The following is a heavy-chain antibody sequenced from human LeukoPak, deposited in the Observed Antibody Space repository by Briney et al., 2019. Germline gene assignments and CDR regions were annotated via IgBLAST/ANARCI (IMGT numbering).Heavy chain of an antibody. V-gene: IGHV4-59*08. CDR2: IYYSGST. CDR3: ARLAITIFGVVTHWYFDL. CDR1: GGSISSYY. D-gene: IGHD3-3*01. J-gene: IGHJ2*01. Sequence: PSETLSLTCTVSGGSISSYYWSWIRQPPGKGLEWIGYIYYSGSTNYNPSLKSRVTISVDTSKNQFSLKLSSVTAADTAVYYCARLAITIFGVVTHWYFDLWGRGTLVTVSS.